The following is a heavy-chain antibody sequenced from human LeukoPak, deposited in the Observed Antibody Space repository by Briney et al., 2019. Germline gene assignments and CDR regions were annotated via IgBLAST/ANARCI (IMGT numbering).Heavy chain of an antibody. CDR2: IYSGGST. J-gene: IGHJ4*02. V-gene: IGHV3-66*04. CDR1: GCTVSRNY. Sequence: GGSLRLSCAASGCTVSRNYMSWVRQAAAKGLEWVSVIYSGGSTYYADSVKGRFTISIDNSKNTLYLQMNSLRAEDTAVYYCARLVREGYYDSSGYYRVWGQGTLVTVSS. D-gene: IGHD3-22*01. CDR3: ARLVREGYYDSSGYYRV.